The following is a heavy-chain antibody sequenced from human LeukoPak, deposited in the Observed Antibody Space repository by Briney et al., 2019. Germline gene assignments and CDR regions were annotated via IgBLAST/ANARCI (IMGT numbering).Heavy chain of an antibody. CDR1: GFTFSSYA. CDR3: AKDILRTGVDAFDI. D-gene: IGHD2-15*01. J-gene: IGHJ3*02. Sequence: PGGSLRLSCAASGFTFSSYAMSWVRQAPGKGLEWVSAISGSGGSTYYADSVKGRFTISRDNSKNSLYLQMNSLRTEDTALYYCAKDILRTGVDAFDIWGQGTMVTVSS. V-gene: IGHV3-43*02. CDR2: ISGSGGST.